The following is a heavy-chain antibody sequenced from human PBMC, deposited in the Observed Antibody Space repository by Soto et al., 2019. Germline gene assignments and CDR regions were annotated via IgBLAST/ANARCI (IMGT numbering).Heavy chain of an antibody. V-gene: IGHV3-30-3*01. CDR2: KLYEGSNK. D-gene: IGHD1-1*01. CDR1: GFPFISYP. J-gene: IGHJ4*02. CDR3: ARELEALDY. Sequence: GGSLRLSFEASGFPFISYPMHWVRQAPGKGLEGVAVKLYEGSNKYYADSVKGRFTISRDNSKNSLYLQMNSLRAEDTAVYFCARELEALDYWGQGTLVTVSS.